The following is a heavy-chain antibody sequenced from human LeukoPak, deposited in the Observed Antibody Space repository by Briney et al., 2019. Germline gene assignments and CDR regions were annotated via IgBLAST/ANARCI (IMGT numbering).Heavy chain of an antibody. CDR3: ARNLLPAAKGAFDI. J-gene: IGHJ3*02. D-gene: IGHD2-2*01. V-gene: IGHV4-4*07. Sequence: SETLSLTWTVSGXSLSSYYGSWIRQPAGKGLEWIGRINTSGSTNYNPSLKSRVTMSVDTSKKQFSLKLSSVTAADTAVYYCARNLLPAAKGAFDIWGQGTLVTVSS. CDR2: INTSGST. CDR1: GXSLSSYY.